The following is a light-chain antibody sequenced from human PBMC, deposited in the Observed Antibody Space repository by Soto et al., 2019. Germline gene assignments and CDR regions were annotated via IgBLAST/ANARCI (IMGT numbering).Light chain of an antibody. Sequence: IPLTQSPSSLSAPVGDRVTITCRASQGISSNLAWYQQKPAKAPKLLVYAASTLLSGVPSRFSGSGSGTDFTLTISSLQREDFATYYCQQLNSYRFGQGTRLEI. J-gene: IGKJ5*01. V-gene: IGKV1-9*01. CDR1: QGISSN. CDR3: QQLNSYR. CDR2: AAS.